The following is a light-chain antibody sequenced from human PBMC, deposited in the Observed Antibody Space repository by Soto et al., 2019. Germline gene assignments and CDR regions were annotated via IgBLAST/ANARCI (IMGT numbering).Light chain of an antibody. CDR2: KVS. CDR3: MQATLLLS. CDR1: QSLVHSDGNTY. Sequence: EIVMTQTPLSSPVTLGQPTSISCRSSQSLVHSDGNTYLSWLQQRPGQPPRVLIYKVSNRFSGVPDRFNGSGAGTEFPLRISRVEAEDVGIYYCMQATLLLSFGGGTKVEIK. V-gene: IGKV2-24*01. J-gene: IGKJ4*01.